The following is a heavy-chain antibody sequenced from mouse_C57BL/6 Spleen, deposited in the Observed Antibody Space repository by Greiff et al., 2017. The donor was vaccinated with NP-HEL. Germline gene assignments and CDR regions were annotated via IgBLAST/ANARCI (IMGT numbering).Heavy chain of an antibody. V-gene: IGHV14-1*01. D-gene: IGHD1-1*01. CDR3: AREYYYGSSPKRMDY. CDR1: GFNIKDYY. J-gene: IGHJ4*01. CDR2: IYPGGGGT. Sequence: EVQLQQPGAELVRPGASVKLSCTASGFNIKDYYMPWVKQRPEQGLEWIGRIYPGGGGTKYAPKFQGKATMTADTSSSTAYLQLSSLTSEDTAVYYCAREYYYGSSPKRMDYWGQGTTLTVSS.